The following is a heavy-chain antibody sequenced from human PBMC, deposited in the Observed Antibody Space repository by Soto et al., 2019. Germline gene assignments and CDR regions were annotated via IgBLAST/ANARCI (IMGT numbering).Heavy chain of an antibody. CDR1: GYTFTSYD. Sequence: DSVQVSCKTSGYTFTSYDINWVRQAPGQGLEWVGWMNTNSDDTRSAQKFRGRLTLTRDKSMRAVYMKLSNLRPDDSAVYYCAREWSAAGHFYGMDGWGQGKTVTVYS. CDR3: AREWSAAGHFYGMDG. CDR2: MNTNSDDT. J-gene: IGHJ6*02. D-gene: IGHD6-13*01. V-gene: IGHV1-8*01.